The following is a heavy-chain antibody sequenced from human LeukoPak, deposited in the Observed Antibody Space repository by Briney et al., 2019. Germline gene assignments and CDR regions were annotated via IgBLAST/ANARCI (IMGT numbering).Heavy chain of an antibody. D-gene: IGHD1-1*01. CDR1: GGTITSNDYY. CDR2: IHSSGST. J-gene: IGHJ4*02. CDR3: ARHGIVVNYYFDY. Sequence: PSQTLSLTCSVSGGTITSNDYYWSWIRQPPGKGLEWIGNIHSSGSTYYNSSLKSRVTISVDTSKNQFSLKLSSVTAADTAVYYCARHGIVVNYYFDYWGQGTLVTVSS. V-gene: IGHV4-30-2*03.